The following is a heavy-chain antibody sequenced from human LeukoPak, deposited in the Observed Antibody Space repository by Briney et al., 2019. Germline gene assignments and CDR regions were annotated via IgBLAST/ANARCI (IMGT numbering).Heavy chain of an antibody. CDR2: ISGSGGST. CDR1: GFTFSSYA. V-gene: IGHV3-23*01. Sequence: GGSLRLSCAASGFTFSSYAMSWVRQAPGKGLEWVSAISGSGGSTYYADSVKGRFTISRDNSKNTLYLQMNSLRAEDTAVYYCAKDRGRYYDSSGYYWGYYFDSWGQGILATVST. D-gene: IGHD3-22*01. J-gene: IGHJ4*02. CDR3: AKDRGRYYDSSGYYWGYYFDS.